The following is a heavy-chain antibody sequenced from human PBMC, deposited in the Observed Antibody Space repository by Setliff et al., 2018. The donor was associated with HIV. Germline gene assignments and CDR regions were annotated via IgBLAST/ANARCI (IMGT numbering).Heavy chain of an antibody. Sequence: SETLSLTCTVSGGSISSSSYYWGWIRQPPGKGLEWIGYIFYSGSTNYNPSLKSRVTISVDTSKNQFSLRLTSVTAADTAVYYCARGPSGRAPAPARAPHYYGLDLWGPGTTVTVSS. V-gene: IGHV4-61*05. CDR3: ARGPSGRAPAPARAPHYYGLDL. CDR2: IFYSGST. D-gene: IGHD2-2*01. CDR1: GGSISSSSYY. J-gene: IGHJ6*01.